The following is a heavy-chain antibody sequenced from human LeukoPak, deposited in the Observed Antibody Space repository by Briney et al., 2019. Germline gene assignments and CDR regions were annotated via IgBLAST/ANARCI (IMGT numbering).Heavy chain of an antibody. CDR1: GFTFSSYV. CDR3: VKGHLVWELGDYFDY. D-gene: IGHD1-26*01. CDR2: ISYDGSNK. V-gene: IGHV3-30*18. J-gene: IGHJ4*02. Sequence: GGTLRLSCAASGFTFSSYVMHWVRQAPGKGLEWVAVISYDGSNKHYADSVKGRFSISRDNSKNTLYLQMSSLRAEGTAVYYCVKGHLVWELGDYFDYWGQGTLVTVSS.